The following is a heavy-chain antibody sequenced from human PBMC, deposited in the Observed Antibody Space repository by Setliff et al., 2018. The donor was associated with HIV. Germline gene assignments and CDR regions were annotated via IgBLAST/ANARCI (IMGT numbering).Heavy chain of an antibody. D-gene: IGHD2-2*01. CDR2: VYYRGST. J-gene: IGHJ5*02. V-gene: IGHV4-61*10. Sequence: TSETLSLTCTVSGGSISSGTSYWSWIRQPAGKGLEWIGNVYYRGSTNYDPSLKSRVTISVDTSKNHFSLKLSSVTAADTAVYYCARVPAALERWFDPWGQGTLVTVSS. CDR3: ARVPAALERWFDP. CDR1: GGSISSGTSY.